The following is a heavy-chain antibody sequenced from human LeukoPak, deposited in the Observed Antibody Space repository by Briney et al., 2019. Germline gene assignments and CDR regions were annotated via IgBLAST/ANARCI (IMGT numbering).Heavy chain of an antibody. Sequence: GGSLRLSCAASGFTFGTHAMTWVRQAPGKGLEWVSGMSGRGDTSYYADSVKGRFTISRDNFKNTLFLQMNSLRAEDTAAYYCAKLAGIRGWFVYYFDYWGQGTLVTVS. J-gene: IGHJ4*02. CDR1: GFTFGTHA. CDR3: AKLAGIRGWFVYYFDY. D-gene: IGHD6-19*01. V-gene: IGHV3-23*01. CDR2: MSGRGDTS.